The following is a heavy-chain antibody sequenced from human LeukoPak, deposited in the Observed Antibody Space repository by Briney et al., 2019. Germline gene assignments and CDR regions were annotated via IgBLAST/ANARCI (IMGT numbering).Heavy chain of an antibody. CDR3: ARDTLYAVVIN. V-gene: IGHV3-53*01. CDR2: IYSGGST. Sequence: PGGSLRLSCAASGFTVSSNYMSWVRQAPGKGLEWVSVIYSGGSTYYADSVKGRFTISRDNSKNSLYLQMNSLRVEDTAVYYCARDTLYAVVINWGQGTLVTVSS. J-gene: IGHJ4*02. CDR1: GFTVSSNY. D-gene: IGHD3-22*01.